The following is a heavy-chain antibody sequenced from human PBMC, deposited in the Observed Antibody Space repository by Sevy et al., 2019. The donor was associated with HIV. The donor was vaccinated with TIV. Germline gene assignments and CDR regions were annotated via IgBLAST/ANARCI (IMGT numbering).Heavy chain of an antibody. J-gene: IGHJ4*02. CDR3: ARSRSGYFDSSGYYIN. CDR1: GYSFTSHW. Sequence: GESLKISCKGHGYSFTSHWIGWVRQTPGKGLDWMGIIFPGDSETRYSPSFQGEVTISADKSISTAFLQWSSLKASDTAIYYCARSRSGYFDSSGYYINWGQGTLVTVSS. D-gene: IGHD3-22*01. CDR2: IFPGDSET. V-gene: IGHV5-51*01.